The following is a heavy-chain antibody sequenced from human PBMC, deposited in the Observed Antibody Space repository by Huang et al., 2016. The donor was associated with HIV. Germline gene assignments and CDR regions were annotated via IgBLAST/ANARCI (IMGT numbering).Heavy chain of an antibody. CDR1: GGSFRNFA. V-gene: IGHV1-69*01. D-gene: IGHD3-22*01. CDR2: VIPTLGTA. CDR3: ATVDYYDTSGPQRGYFDN. Sequence: QVQLVQSGAEVKKPGSSVKVSCTASGGSFRNFAIGWVRQAPGQGLEWMGGVIPTLGTANYAQKCQGRVTIIADESTSTAYMELSSLRSEDTAVYYCATVDYYDTSGPQRGYFDNWGQGTLVTVSS. J-gene: IGHJ4*02.